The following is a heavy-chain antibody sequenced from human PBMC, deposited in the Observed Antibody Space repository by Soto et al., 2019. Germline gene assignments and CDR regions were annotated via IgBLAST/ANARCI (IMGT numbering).Heavy chain of an antibody. CDR1: GGTFSSYA. J-gene: IGHJ5*02. Sequence: SVKVSCKASGGTFSSYASSWVRQAPGQGLEWMGGIIPILGTANYAQKFQGRVTITADESTSTAYMELSSLRSEDTAVYYCARDLTCSGQLVPKDANPPRCDNWFDPWGQGTLVTVSS. V-gene: IGHV1-69*13. CDR2: IIPILGTA. CDR3: ARDLTCSGQLVPKDANPPRCDNWFDP. D-gene: IGHD6-6*01.